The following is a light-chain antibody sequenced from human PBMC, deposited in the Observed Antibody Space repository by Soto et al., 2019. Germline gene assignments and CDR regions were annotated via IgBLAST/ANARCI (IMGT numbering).Light chain of an antibody. V-gene: IGKV1-9*01. CDR3: QKLTSYPLT. CDR1: QGIGSY. Sequence: DIQLTQSPSFLSASVGDRVTITCRAHQGIGSYLAWYQQKPGKDPKVLIYAASTLQSGVTSRFSGSGSGTEFTLTISSLQPEDFATYYCQKLTSYPLTFGGGTKVEIK. CDR2: AAS. J-gene: IGKJ4*01.